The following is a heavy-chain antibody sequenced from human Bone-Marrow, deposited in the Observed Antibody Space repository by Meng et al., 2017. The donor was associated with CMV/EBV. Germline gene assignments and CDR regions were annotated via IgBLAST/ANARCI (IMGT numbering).Heavy chain of an antibody. Sequence: GGSLRLSCAASGFTFSSYWMHWVRQAPGKGLVWVSRINSDGSSTSYADSVRGRSTISRDNAKNTLYLQMNSLRAEDTAVYYCARDLPSYYYGSGSYSGGMDVWGQGTTVTVSS. V-gene: IGHV3-74*01. CDR2: INSDGSST. CDR3: ARDLPSYYYGSGSYSGGMDV. J-gene: IGHJ6*02. CDR1: GFTFSSYW. D-gene: IGHD3-10*01.